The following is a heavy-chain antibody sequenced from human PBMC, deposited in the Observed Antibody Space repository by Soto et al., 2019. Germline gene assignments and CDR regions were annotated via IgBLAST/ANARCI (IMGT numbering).Heavy chain of an antibody. Sequence: PGGSLRLSCAASGFTFSSYSMNWVRQAPGKGLEWVSSISSSSSYIYYADSVKGRFTISRDNAKNSLYLQMNSLRAEDTAVYYCARDPNLGRELLHWYFDLWGRGTLVTVSS. V-gene: IGHV3-21*01. J-gene: IGHJ2*01. CDR3: ARDPNLGRELLHWYFDL. D-gene: IGHD1-26*01. CDR1: GFTFSSYS. CDR2: ISSSSSYI.